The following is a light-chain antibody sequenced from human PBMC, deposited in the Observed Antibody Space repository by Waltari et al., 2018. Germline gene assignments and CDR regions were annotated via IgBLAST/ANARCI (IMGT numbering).Light chain of an antibody. V-gene: IGKV1-5*03. Sequence: DIQMTQSPSTLSASVGDRVNITCRASQSISSWLAWYQQKPGKAPKLLIYKASSLESGVPSRFSGSGSGTEFTLTISSLQPDDFATYYCQQYNSYSPWTFGQGTKVEIK. CDR3: QQYNSYSPWT. J-gene: IGKJ1*01. CDR1: QSISSW. CDR2: KAS.